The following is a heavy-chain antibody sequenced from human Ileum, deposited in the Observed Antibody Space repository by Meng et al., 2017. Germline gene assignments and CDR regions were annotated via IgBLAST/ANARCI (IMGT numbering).Heavy chain of an antibody. CDR2: IIPIFGTA. CDR3: ASRRGYYGSGSYYNIYYYGMDV. J-gene: IGHJ6*02. Sequence: SVKVSCKASGGTFSSYAISWVRQAPGQGLEWMGGIIPIFGTANYAQKFQGRVTITADESTSTAYMELSSLRSEDTAVYYCASRRGYYGSGSYYNIYYYGMDVWGQGTTVTVSS. D-gene: IGHD3-10*01. V-gene: IGHV1-69*13. CDR1: GGTFSSYA.